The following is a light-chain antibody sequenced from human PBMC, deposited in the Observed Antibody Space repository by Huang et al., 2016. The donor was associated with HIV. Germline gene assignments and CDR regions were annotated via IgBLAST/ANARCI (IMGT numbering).Light chain of an antibody. CDR1: QSVSRNY. CDR2: RAS. V-gene: IGKV3-20*01. J-gene: IGKJ1*01. CDR3: QQTGRSPWT. Sequence: IELPQSPGTLSLSPGERATLSCRASQSVSRNYVAWFQQKPGQAPRLLIYRASRRATGIPDKFRGSGSGTDFTLTIDRLGPEDLAFYYCQQTGRSPWTFGQGTKVEI.